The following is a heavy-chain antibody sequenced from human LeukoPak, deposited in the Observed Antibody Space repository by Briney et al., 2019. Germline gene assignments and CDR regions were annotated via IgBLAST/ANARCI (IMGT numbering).Heavy chain of an antibody. Sequence: SGPLPLTCAVSGGSISSSNWWSWVRQPPGKGLEWIGEIYHSGSTNYNPSLKSRVTISVDKSKNQFSLNLSSVTAADTAVYYCARDPMVRVNAFDIWGQGTMVTVSS. CDR2: IYHSGST. J-gene: IGHJ3*02. CDR3: ARDPMVRVNAFDI. CDR1: GGSISSSNW. D-gene: IGHD3-10*01. V-gene: IGHV4-4*02.